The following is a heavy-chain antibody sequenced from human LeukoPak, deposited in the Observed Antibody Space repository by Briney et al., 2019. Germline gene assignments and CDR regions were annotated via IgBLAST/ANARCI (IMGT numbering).Heavy chain of an antibody. J-gene: IGHJ4*02. CDR1: GFTFNNYG. D-gene: IGHD2-2*01. V-gene: IGHV3-30*18. CDR2: ISYDGRNI. Sequence: GGSLRLSCAASGFTFNNYGMHWVRQAPGRGLEWVAVISYDGRNIHYPDSVKGRFTISRDISTDTLWLQMDSLRTEDTAVYYCAKGPLRGTAAAIDYWGQGTLVTVSS. CDR3: AKGPLRGTAAAIDY.